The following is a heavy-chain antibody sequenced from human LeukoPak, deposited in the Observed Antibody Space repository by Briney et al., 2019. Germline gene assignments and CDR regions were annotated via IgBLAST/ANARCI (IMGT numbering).Heavy chain of an antibody. CDR2: ITNSGSSI. Sequence: PSETLSLTCIVSGGSISSYSWNWIRQSPGKGLEWISYITNSGSSIYYADTVMGRFTVSRDNAKSSLYLQMNSLRAEDTSMYYCAPSLAGPFHPWGQGTLVIVSS. D-gene: IGHD6-19*01. V-gene: IGHV3-48*04. CDR1: GGSISSYS. J-gene: IGHJ5*02. CDR3: APSLAGPFHP.